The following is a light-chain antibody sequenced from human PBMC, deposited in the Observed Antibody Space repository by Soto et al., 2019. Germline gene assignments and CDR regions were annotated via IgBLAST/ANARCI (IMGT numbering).Light chain of an antibody. CDR1: QSVTSN. CDR2: GAS. J-gene: IGKJ2*01. V-gene: IGKV3-15*01. Sequence: EIMMTQSPVTLSVSPGERATLSCTASQSVTSNFAWYQQKPGQSPGLLVYGASTRATGIPARFSGSGSGTECTPTSTSLQSEDFAVYYCQQYNTWPYTFGQRTKLEIK. CDR3: QQYNTWPYT.